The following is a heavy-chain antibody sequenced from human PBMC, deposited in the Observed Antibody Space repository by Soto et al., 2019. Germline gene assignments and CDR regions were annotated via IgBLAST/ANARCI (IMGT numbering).Heavy chain of an antibody. V-gene: IGHV3-23*01. Sequence: EVQSLDSGGHLVQPGGSLRLSCTASGFTFSTYAMNWVRQAPGRRLEWVSSIISNGIDTWYADSVKGRFTISRDNSKNTLYLQMSSLRVEDTAVYYCAKGSRERCIGATCYPFDSWGLGTLVVVSS. J-gene: IGHJ4*02. CDR1: GFTFSTYA. CDR2: IISNGIDT. CDR3: AKGSRERCIGATCYPFDS. D-gene: IGHD2-15*01.